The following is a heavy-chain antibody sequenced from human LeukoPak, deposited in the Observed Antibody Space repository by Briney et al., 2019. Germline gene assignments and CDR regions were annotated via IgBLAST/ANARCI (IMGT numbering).Heavy chain of an antibody. CDR1: GYSISSGYY. J-gene: IGHJ3*02. Sequence: SETLSLTCTVSGYSISSGYYWGWVRQPPGKGLEWIGSIYYSGSTYYNPSLKSRVTISVDTSKNQFSLKLSSVTAADTAVYYCARHRSGWSAYDAFDIWGQGTMVTVSS. CDR3: ARHRSGWSAYDAFDI. V-gene: IGHV4-38-2*02. D-gene: IGHD6-19*01. CDR2: IYYSGST.